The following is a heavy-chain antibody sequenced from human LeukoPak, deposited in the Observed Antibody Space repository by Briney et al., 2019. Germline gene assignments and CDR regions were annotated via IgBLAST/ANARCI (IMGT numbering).Heavy chain of an antibody. D-gene: IGHD5-12*01. Sequence: QPGGSLRLSCAASGFTFSSYGMHWVRQAPGKGLEWVAVIWYDGSNKYYADSVKGRFTISRDNSKNTLYLQMNSLRAEDTAVYYCARDKYSGYDLDYWGQGTLVTVSS. J-gene: IGHJ4*02. CDR2: IWYDGSNK. CDR1: GFTFSSYG. V-gene: IGHV3-33*08. CDR3: ARDKYSGYDLDY.